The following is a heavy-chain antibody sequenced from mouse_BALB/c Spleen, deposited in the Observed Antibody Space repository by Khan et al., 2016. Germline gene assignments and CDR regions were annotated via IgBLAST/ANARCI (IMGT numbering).Heavy chain of an antibody. V-gene: IGHV3-8*02. CDR2: ISYSGST. J-gene: IGHJ2*01. Sequence: EVELVESGPSLVKPSQTLSLTCSVTGDSITSGYWNWLRKFPGNKLEYMGYISYSGSTYYNPSLKSRISITRDTSKSQYYLQLNSVTTEDTATYYCAGYYGHFFDYWGQGTTLTVSS. D-gene: IGHD1-1*02. CDR3: AGYYGHFFDY. CDR1: GDSITSGY.